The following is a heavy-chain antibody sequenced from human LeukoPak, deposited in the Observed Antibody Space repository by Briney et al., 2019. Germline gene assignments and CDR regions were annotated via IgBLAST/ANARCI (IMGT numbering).Heavy chain of an antibody. J-gene: IGHJ4*02. CDR2: IYTSGST. Sequence: KASETLSLTCTVSGGSISSYYWSWIRQPPGKAPPPIGYIYTSGSTNYNPSLKSRVTISVDTSKNQFSLKLSSVTAADTAVYYCARHRVRQLAYFDYWGQGTLVTVSS. D-gene: IGHD6-13*01. CDR1: GGSISSYY. V-gene: IGHV4-4*09. CDR3: ARHRVRQLAYFDY.